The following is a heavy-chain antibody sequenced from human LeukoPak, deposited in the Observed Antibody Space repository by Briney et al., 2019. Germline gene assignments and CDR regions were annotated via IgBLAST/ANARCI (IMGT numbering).Heavy chain of an antibody. D-gene: IGHD3-10*01. Sequence: PGGSLRLSCAASGFTFSSYAMSWVRQAPGKGLEWVSAISGSGGSTYYADSVKGRFTISRDNAKNSLYLQMNSLRDEDTAVYYCARELRFGDAFDIWGQGTMVTVSS. CDR3: ARELRFGDAFDI. J-gene: IGHJ3*02. CDR2: ISGSGGST. V-gene: IGHV3-23*01. CDR1: GFTFSSYA.